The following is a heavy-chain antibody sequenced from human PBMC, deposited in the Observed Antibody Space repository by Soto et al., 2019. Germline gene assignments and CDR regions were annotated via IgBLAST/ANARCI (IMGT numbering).Heavy chain of an antibody. Sequence: SETLSLTCTVSGGSITGYYWSWIRQPPGKGLEWIGYIYYSGTTSYNPSLYSRVTMSVDRSKNQFSLKVNSVTAADTAVYYCARESYFGSGATVVAYWGKGTLVTVS. CDR3: ARESYFGSGATVVAY. CDR2: IYYSGTT. V-gene: IGHV4-59*01. J-gene: IGHJ4*02. CDR1: GGSITGYY. D-gene: IGHD3-10*01.